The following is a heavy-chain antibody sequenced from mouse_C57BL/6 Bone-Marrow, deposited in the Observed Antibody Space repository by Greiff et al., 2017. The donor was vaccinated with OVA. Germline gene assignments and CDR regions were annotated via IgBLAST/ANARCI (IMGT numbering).Heavy chain of an antibody. CDR1: GYTFTSFW. CDR3: ARDYYGSAY. Sequence: VQLQQPGAELVLPGASVKLSCKASGYTFTSFWMHWVKQRPGQGLEWIGEIDPSDSYTNYNQKFKGKSTLTVDKSSSTAYMQLSILTSEDSAVYYCARDYYGSAYGGQGTLVTVSA. V-gene: IGHV1-69*01. CDR2: IDPSDSYT. J-gene: IGHJ3*01. D-gene: IGHD1-1*01.